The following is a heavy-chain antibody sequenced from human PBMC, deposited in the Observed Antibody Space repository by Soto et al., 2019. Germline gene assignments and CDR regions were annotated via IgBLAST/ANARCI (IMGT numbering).Heavy chain of an antibody. CDR1: GYTLTSYG. D-gene: IGHD2-15*01. CDR2: ISAYNGNT. CDR3: AREWLGYCSGGSCLRGPDAFDI. Sequence: ASVKVSCKAFGYTLTSYGISWVRQAPGQRLEWMGWISAYNGNTNYAQKLQGRVTMTTDTSTSTAYMELRRLRSDDTAVYYCAREWLGYCSGGSCLRGPDAFDIWGQGTMVTVSS. J-gene: IGHJ3*02. V-gene: IGHV1-18*01.